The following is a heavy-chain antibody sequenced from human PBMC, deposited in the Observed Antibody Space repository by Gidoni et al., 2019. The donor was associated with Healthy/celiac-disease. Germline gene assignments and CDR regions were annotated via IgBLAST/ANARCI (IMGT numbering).Heavy chain of an antibody. CDR1: GGTFSSYA. Sequence: QVQLVQSRAEVQQPGSSVNVSCTASGGTFSSYAISWVRQAPGQGLEWIGGIIPICGTANYAQKFQGRVTITADKSTSTVYMELSSLRSEDTAVYYCASTNYGSGSYLYFDYWGQGTLVTVSS. J-gene: IGHJ4*02. CDR2: IIPICGTA. D-gene: IGHD3-10*01. CDR3: ASTNYGSGSYLYFDY. V-gene: IGHV1-69*06.